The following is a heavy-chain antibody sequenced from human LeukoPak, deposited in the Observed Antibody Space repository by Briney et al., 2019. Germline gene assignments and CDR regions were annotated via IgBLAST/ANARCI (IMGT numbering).Heavy chain of an antibody. Sequence: PSETLSLTCTVSGGSMSSSSYYWGWIRQPPGKGLEWIGNIYYSGSTYYNPSLKSRVTISVDTSKNQFSLNLSSVTAADTAVYYCARDTGSFPHVSFDIWGQGTMVTVSS. CDR3: ARDTGSFPHVSFDI. J-gene: IGHJ3*02. V-gene: IGHV4-39*07. D-gene: IGHD1-26*01. CDR2: IYYSGST. CDR1: GGSMSSSSYY.